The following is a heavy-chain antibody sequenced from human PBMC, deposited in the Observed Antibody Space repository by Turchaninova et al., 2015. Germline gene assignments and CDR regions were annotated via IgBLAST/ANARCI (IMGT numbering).Heavy chain of an antibody. CDR3: ARDLRGGNFDY. CDR1: GFRVKTYL. Sequence: EVQLVGSGGGLVRPGGSLGLSCAASGFRVKTYLMGWVRQAPGKGLEWVANIKEDGSEKYYVDSVKGRFAISRDNAESSLFLQMSSLRAEDTAVYYCARDLRGGNFDYWGQGTLVTVSS. J-gene: IGHJ4*02. V-gene: IGHV3-7*03. CDR2: IKEDGSEK. D-gene: IGHD2-15*01.